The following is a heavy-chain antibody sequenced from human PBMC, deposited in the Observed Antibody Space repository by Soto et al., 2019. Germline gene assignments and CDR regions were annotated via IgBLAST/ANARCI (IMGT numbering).Heavy chain of an antibody. CDR1: GCPFRSSA. J-gene: IGHJ5*02. CDR3: ARCTVDTIVTSGWCHYLDP. Sequence: GGSLRHSCASSGCPFRSSAMSWVRQAPGKGLEWVSAVSGIGGTTYYADSVRGRFTISRDNSKNTLYLQMNSLRAEDTAIYFCARCTVDTIVTSGWCHYLDPWGQGTLVTV. D-gene: IGHD6-19*01. CDR2: VSGIGGTT. V-gene: IGHV3-23*01.